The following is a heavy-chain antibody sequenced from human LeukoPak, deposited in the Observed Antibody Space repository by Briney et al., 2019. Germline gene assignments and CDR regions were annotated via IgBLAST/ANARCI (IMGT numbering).Heavy chain of an antibody. V-gene: IGHV4-59*08. CDR2: IYYSGST. J-gene: IGHJ4*02. CDR1: GGSISSYY. Sequence: PSETLSLTCTVSGGSISSYYWSWIRQPPGKGLEWIGYIYYSGSTNYNPSLKSRVTISVDTSKNQFSLKLSSVTAADTAVYYCPRQTIAAAGKTLDYWGQGTLVTVSS. CDR3: PRQTIAAAGKTLDY. D-gene: IGHD6-13*01.